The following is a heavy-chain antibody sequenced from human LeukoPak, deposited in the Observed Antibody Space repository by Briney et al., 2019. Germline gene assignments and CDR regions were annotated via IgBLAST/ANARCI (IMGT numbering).Heavy chain of an antibody. CDR2: IGGSGGYT. J-gene: IGHJ2*01. V-gene: IGHV3-23*01. CDR1: GFTFRSYA. D-gene: IGHD2-15*01. Sequence: GGSLRLSCAASGFTFRSYAMSWVRQAPGKGLEWVSAIGGSGGYTYYAESVKDRFTISRENSKDTLYLQVNSLRAADMAVFYCAKGQDPTYLHLDLWGRGTLVTVSS. CDR3: AKGQDPTYLHLDL.